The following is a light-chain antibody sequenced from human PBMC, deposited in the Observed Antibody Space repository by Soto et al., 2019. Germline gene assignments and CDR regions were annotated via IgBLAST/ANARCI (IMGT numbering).Light chain of an antibody. J-gene: IGKJ5*01. V-gene: IGKV1-39*01. CDR3: QQYNNWPFIT. Sequence: DIQMTQSPSSLSASVGDKVTITCRASQSISSSLNWYQQKSGKAPNLLIYGVSRLQGGVPSRFSGSGSGTEFTLTISSLQSEDFAVYYCQQYNNWPFITFGQGTRLEIK. CDR1: QSISSS. CDR2: GVS.